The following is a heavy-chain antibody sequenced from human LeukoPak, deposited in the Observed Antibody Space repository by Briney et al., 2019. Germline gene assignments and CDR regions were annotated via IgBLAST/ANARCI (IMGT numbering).Heavy chain of an antibody. V-gene: IGHV3-23*01. CDR1: GFTFSSSA. D-gene: IGHD3-9*01. CDR2: ITGSGSST. CDR3: VKDELRYFDS. J-gene: IGHJ4*02. Sequence: GGSLRLSCAASGFTFSSSAMSWVRQAPGMGLEWVSGITGSGSSTYYANSVKGRFTISRDNSKNTLYLQMNSLRGEDTAVYHCVKDELRYFDSWGQGTLVTVSS.